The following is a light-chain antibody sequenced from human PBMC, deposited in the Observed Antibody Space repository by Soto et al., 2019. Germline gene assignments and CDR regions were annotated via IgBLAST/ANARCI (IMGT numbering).Light chain of an antibody. Sequence: EIVLTQSPGTLSLSPGQRATLSCRASESISRDYLAWYQKRLGQAPRLLIYGASSGATGIPDRFSGSGSGTDFTLTISRLEPEDFAIYYCQKYGGVPYTFGQGTKLEIK. CDR2: GAS. CDR1: ESISRDY. V-gene: IGKV3-20*01. J-gene: IGKJ2*01. CDR3: QKYGGVPYT.